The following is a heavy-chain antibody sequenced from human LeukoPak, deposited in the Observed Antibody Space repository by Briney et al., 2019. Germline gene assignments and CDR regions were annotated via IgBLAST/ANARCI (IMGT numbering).Heavy chain of an antibody. V-gene: IGHV3-9*01. J-gene: IGHJ4*02. CDR1: GFTFDDYA. CDR2: ISWNSGSI. CDR3: AKDMLLSSGWYSGFDY. Sequence: GGSLRLSCAASGFTFDDYAMHWVRQAPGKGLEWVSGISWNSGSIGYADSVKGRFTISRDNAKNSLYLQMNSLRAEDTALYYCAKDMLLSSGWYSGFDYWGQGTLVTVSS. D-gene: IGHD6-19*01.